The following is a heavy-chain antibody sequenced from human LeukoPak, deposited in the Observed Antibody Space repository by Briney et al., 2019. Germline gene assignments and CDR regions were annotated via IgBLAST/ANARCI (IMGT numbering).Heavy chain of an antibody. D-gene: IGHD6-6*01. CDR3: ARGGIAGRPVYYYYMDV. J-gene: IGHJ6*03. Sequence: PRGPLRLSCAASGFTFSSYTIHWVRQAPGKGLEWVSSISAVSTYIYYADSVKGRFTISRDNVEKAAYLELSGLTAHDTAIYYCARGGIAGRPVYYYYMDVWGKGTTVTVSS. CDR2: ISAVSTYI. CDR1: GFTFSSYT. V-gene: IGHV3-21*01.